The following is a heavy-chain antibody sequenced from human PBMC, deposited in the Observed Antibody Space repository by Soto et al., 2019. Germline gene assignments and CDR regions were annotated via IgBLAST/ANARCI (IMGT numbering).Heavy chain of an antibody. J-gene: IGHJ3*02. CDR1: GYTFTSYY. CDR3: ARPGQYCSGGSCNDAFDI. V-gene: IGHV1-46*01. CDR2: INPSGGST. Sequence: GASVKVSCKASGYTFTSYYMHWVRQAPGQGLEWMGIINPSGGSTSYAQKFQGRVTMTRDTSTSTVYMELSSLRSEDTAVYYCARPGQYCSGGSCNDAFDIWGQGTMVTVSS. D-gene: IGHD2-15*01.